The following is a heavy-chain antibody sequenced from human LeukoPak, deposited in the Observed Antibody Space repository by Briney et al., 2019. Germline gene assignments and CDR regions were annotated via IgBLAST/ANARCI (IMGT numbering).Heavy chain of an antibody. CDR1: GFTVSSNY. D-gene: IGHD6-13*01. CDR3: AREGIPEGYYFDY. J-gene: IGHJ4*02. CDR2: IYSGGST. Sequence: GGSLRLSCAASGFTVSSNYMSWVRQAPGKGLEWVSVIYSGGSTYYADSVKGRFTISRDNPKNTLYLQMNSLRAEDTAVYYCAREGIPEGYYFDYWGQGTLVTVSS. V-gene: IGHV3-66*01.